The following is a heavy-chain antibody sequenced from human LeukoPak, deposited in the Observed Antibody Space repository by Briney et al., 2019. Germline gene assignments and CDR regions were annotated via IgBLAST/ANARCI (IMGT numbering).Heavy chain of an antibody. J-gene: IGHJ5*02. CDR1: GGSISSYY. V-gene: IGHV4-59*08. D-gene: IGHD6-13*01. CDR2: IYYSGST. CDR3: ARLAYSSSWYVGS. Sequence: SETLSLTCTVSGGSISSYYWSWIRQPPGKGLEWIGYIYYSGSTNYNPSLKSRVTISGDTSKNQFSLKLTSVTAADTAVYYCARLAYSSSWYVGSWGQGTPVIVSS.